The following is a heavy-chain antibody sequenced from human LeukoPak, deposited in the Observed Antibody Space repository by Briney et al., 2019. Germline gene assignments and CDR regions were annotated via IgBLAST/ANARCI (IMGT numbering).Heavy chain of an antibody. Sequence: GGSLRLSCAASGFTFSSYAMSWVRQAPGKGLEWVAVISYDGSNKYYADSVKGRFTISRDNSKNTLYLQMNSLRAEDTAVYYCAKGREYYYYGMDVWGQGTTVTVSS. V-gene: IGHV3-30*18. CDR3: AKGREYYYYGMDV. CDR2: ISYDGSNK. CDR1: GFTFSSYA. J-gene: IGHJ6*02.